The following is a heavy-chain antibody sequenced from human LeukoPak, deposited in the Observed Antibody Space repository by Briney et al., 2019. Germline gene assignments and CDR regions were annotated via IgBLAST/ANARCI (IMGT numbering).Heavy chain of an antibody. CDR2: ISGSGGST. V-gene: IGHV3-23*01. CDR1: GFTFSSYA. J-gene: IGHJ4*02. Sequence: PGGSLRLSCAASGFTFSSYAMSWVRQAPGKGLEWVSAISGSGGSTYYADSVKGRFTISRDNSKNTLYLQMNSLRADDTALYYCARLKAVAGTAYYFDYWGQGTLVTVSS. D-gene: IGHD6-19*01. CDR3: ARLKAVAGTAYYFDY.